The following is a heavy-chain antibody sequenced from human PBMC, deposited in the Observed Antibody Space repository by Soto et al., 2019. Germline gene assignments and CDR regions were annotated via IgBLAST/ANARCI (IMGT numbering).Heavy chain of an antibody. J-gene: IGHJ3*02. CDR2: IYSSGST. CDR1: GASISGYY. D-gene: IGHD3-10*01. Sequence: SETLSLTCTVSGASISGYYWSWIRQPPGKGLEWIGYIYSSGSTNYNPSLKSRVTISVDTSKNQFSLKLSSVTAADTAVYYCASVYYYDAFDIWGQGTMVTVS. V-gene: IGHV4-59*01. CDR3: ASVYYYDAFDI.